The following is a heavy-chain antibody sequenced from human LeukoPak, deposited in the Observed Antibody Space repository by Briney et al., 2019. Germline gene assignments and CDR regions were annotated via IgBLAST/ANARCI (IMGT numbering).Heavy chain of an antibody. D-gene: IGHD1-1*01. J-gene: IGHJ4*02. CDR2: INAGNGNT. CDR3: ARGGRRWNDVSFDY. CDR1: GYTFTSYA. Sequence: ASVKVSCKASGYTFTSYAMHWVRQAPGQRLEWMGWINAGNGNTKYSQEFQGRVTITRDTSASTAYMELSSLRSEDMAVYYCARGGRRWNDVSFDYWGQGTLVTVSS. V-gene: IGHV1-3*03.